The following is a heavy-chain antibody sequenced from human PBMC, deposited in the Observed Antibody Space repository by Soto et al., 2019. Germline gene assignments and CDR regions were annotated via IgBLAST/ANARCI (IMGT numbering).Heavy chain of an antibody. CDR2: IYYSGST. V-gene: IGHV4-39*01. D-gene: IGHD3-10*01. CDR1: GGSISSSSYY. Sequence: PSEILSLTCTVSGGSISSSSYYWGWIRQPPGKGLEWIGSIYYSGSTYYNPSLKSRVTISVDTSKNQFSLKLSSVTAADTAVYYCARGITMVREPYYYGMDVWGQGTTVTVSS. CDR3: ARGITMVREPYYYGMDV. J-gene: IGHJ6*02.